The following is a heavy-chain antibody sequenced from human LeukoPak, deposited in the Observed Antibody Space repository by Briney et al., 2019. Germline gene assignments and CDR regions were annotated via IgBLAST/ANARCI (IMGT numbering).Heavy chain of an antibody. CDR3: ARNLGSSGWFDP. CDR2: FDPEDGET. CDR1: GYTLTELS. D-gene: IGHD6-25*01. V-gene: IGHV1-24*01. Sequence: ASVKVSCKVSGYTLTELSMHWVRQAPGKGLEWMGGFDPEDGETIYAQKFQGRVTMTEDTSTDTAYMELSSLRSGDTAVYYCARNLGSSGWFDPWGQGTLVTVSS. J-gene: IGHJ5*02.